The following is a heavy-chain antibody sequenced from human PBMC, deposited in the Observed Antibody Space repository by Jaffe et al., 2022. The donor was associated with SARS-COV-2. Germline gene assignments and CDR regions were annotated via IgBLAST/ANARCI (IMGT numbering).Heavy chain of an antibody. J-gene: IGHJ4*02. D-gene: IGHD6-13*01. Sequence: EVQLVESGGGLVQPGRSLRLSCAASGFTFDDYAMHWVRQAPGKGLEWVSGISWNSGSIGYADSVKGRFTISRDNAKNSLYLQMNSLRAEDTALYYCAKDFKGSSWYYFDYWGQGTLVTVSS. CDR1: GFTFDDYA. V-gene: IGHV3-9*01. CDR2: ISWNSGSI. CDR3: AKDFKGSSWYYFDY.